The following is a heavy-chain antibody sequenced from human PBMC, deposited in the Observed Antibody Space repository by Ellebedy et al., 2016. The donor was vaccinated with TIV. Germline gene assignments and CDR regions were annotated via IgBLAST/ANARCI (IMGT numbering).Heavy chain of an antibody. J-gene: IGHJ4*02. CDR2: IYYSGST. V-gene: IGHV4-59*01. D-gene: IGHD1-26*01. CDR3: ARDGFVGAFDY. CDR1: GGSISSYY. Sequence: MPSETLSLTCTVSGGSISSYYWSWIRQPPGKGLEWIGYIYYSGSTNYNPSLKSRVTTSVDTSKNQFSLKLSSVTAADTAVYYCARDGFVGAFDYWGQGTLVTVSS.